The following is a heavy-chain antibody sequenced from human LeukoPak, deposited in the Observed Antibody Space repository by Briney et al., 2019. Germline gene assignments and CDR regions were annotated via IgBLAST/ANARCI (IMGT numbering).Heavy chain of an antibody. V-gene: IGHV4-59*01. CDR1: GGSISSYY. J-gene: IGHJ3*02. Sequence: PSETLSLTCTVSGGSISSYYWSWIRQPPGKGLEWIGYIYYSGSTNYNPSLKSRVTISVDTSKNQFSLKLSSVTAADTAVHYCARTEADCSGGSCYSAAFDIWGQGTMVTVSS. CDR2: IYYSGST. D-gene: IGHD2-15*01. CDR3: ARTEADCSGGSCYSAAFDI.